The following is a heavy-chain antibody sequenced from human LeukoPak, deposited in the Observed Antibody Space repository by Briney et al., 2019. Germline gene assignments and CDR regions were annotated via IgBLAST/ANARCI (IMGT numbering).Heavy chain of an antibody. CDR1: GFTFDDYA. CDR3: AKGSIAVAGTVDY. Sequence: GGSLRLSCAASGFTFDDYAMHWVRQAPGKGLEWVSGISWNSGSIGCADSVKGRFTISRDNAKNSLYLQMNSLRAEDTALYYCAKGSIAVAGTVDYWGQGTLVTVSS. D-gene: IGHD6-19*01. J-gene: IGHJ4*02. CDR2: ISWNSGSI. V-gene: IGHV3-9*01.